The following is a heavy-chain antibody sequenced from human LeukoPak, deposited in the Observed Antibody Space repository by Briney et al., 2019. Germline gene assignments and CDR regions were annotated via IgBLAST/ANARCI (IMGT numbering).Heavy chain of an antibody. CDR3: ARAVNWFDP. CDR1: GFTFSSYS. Sequence: GGSLRLSCAASGFTFSSYSMNWVRQAPGKGLEWVSSISSSGSYIYYLDSVRGRFTISRDNAKNSLYLQMNSLRAEDTAVYYCARAVNWFDPWGQGTLVTVSS. CDR2: ISSSGSYI. J-gene: IGHJ5*02. V-gene: IGHV3-21*01.